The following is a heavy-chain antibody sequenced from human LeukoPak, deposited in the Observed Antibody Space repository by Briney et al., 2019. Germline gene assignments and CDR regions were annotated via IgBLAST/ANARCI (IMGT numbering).Heavy chain of an antibody. CDR1: GFTFSSYA. D-gene: IGHD2-2*01. CDR3: ARVDCSTTSCSPFDY. CDR2: ISGSGGSP. Sequence: PGGSLRLSCAASGFTFSSYAMSWVRQAPGKGLEWVSAISGSGGSPHYANSVRGRFTVSRDNSKNTLYLQMNSLRAEDTATYYCARVDCSTTSCSPFDYWGQGTLVTVSS. J-gene: IGHJ4*02. V-gene: IGHV3-23*01.